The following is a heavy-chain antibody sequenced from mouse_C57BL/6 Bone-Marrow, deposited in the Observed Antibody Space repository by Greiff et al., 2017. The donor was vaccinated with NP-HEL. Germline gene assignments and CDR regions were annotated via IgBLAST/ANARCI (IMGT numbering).Heavy chain of an antibody. D-gene: IGHD2-4*01. Sequence: EVQGVESGEGLVKPGGSLKLSCAASVFTFSSYAMSWVRQTPEQRLEWVAYISSGGDYIYYADTVKGRFTISRDNARNTLYLQMSSLKSEDTAMYYCTREEATMITHCDVWGTGTTVTVSS. CDR1: VFTFSSYA. J-gene: IGHJ1*03. CDR2: ISSGGDYI. V-gene: IGHV5-9-1*02. CDR3: TREEATMITHCDV.